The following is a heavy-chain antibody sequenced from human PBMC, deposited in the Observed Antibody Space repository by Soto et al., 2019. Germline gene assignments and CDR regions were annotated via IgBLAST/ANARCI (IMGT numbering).Heavy chain of an antibody. J-gene: IGHJ4*02. CDR1: GYTFPTYG. CDR3: ARDRGRSCIGGTCPFDY. CDR2: ISTYDGNT. Sequence: QVQLVQSAAEVRKPGASVKVSCKASGYTFPTYGITWVRQAPGQGLEWMGWISTYDGNTYYEQKLQGRVTMTKDTSTSTVYMELRSLRSDDTAVYYCARDRGRSCIGGTCPFDYWGQGTLVTVSS. D-gene: IGHD2-15*01. V-gene: IGHV1-18*01.